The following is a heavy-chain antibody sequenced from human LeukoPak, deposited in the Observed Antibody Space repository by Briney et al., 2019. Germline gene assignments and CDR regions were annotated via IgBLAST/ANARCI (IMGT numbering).Heavy chain of an antibody. CDR1: GFSFSSYA. D-gene: IGHD1-26*01. J-gene: IGHJ4*02. CDR2: VSESGDGT. CDR3: AKGKVNHLGALDY. Sequence: GGSLRLSCAASGFSFSSYAVSWVRQAPGKGLEWVSSVSESGDGTYYADSVMGRFIISRDNSRKTFHLQMDSLRADDTAIYYCAKGKVNHLGALDYWGQGTLVSVSS. V-gene: IGHV3-23*01.